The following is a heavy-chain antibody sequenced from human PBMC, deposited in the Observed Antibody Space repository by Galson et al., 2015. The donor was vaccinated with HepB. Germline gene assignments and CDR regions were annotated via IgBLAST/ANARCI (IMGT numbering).Heavy chain of an antibody. CDR1: GFTFSIHA. CDR3: ARHRGSGPREYFDS. D-gene: IGHD3-10*01. V-gene: IGHV3-23*01. Sequence: SLRLSCAASGFTFSIHAVSWVRQAPGKGLEWVSTISGSGGSTYYLDSVKGRFTISRDNSNNTLYLQLNSLRVEDTAVYYCARHRGSGPREYFDSWGQGTLVTVSS. CDR2: ISGSGGST. J-gene: IGHJ4*02.